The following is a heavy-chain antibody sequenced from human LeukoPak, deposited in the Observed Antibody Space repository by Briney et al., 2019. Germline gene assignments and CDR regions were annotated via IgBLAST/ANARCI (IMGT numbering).Heavy chain of an antibody. CDR1: GYTFTSYD. CDR2: MNPNSGNT. J-gene: IGHJ4*02. D-gene: IGHD3-10*01. V-gene: IGHV1-8*01. CDR3: ARGTSYYYGSPSDY. Sequence: ASVKVSCKASGYTFTSYDINWVRQATGQGLEWMGWMNPNSGNTGYAQKFQGRVTMTRNTSISTAYMELSSLRSEDTAVYYCARGTSYYYGSPSDYWGQGTLVTVSS.